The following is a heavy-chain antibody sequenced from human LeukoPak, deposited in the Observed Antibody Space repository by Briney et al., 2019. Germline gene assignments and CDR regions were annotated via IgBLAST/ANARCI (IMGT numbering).Heavy chain of an antibody. Sequence: ASVKVSCKVSGYTLTELSMHWVRQAPGKGLEWMGGFDPEDGETIYAQNFQGRVTMTRDTSMTTAYMELSSLTSDDTAVYYCMRRLDTIEFDSWGQGTLVTVSS. J-gene: IGHJ5*01. D-gene: IGHD5-12*01. CDR3: MRRLDTIEFDS. CDR1: GYTLTELS. V-gene: IGHV1-24*01. CDR2: FDPEDGET.